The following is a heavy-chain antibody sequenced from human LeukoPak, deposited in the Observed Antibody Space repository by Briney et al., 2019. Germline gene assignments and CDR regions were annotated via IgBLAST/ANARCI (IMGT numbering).Heavy chain of an antibody. CDR2: INWNGGGT. Sequence: PGGSLRLSCAASGFTFDDYGMSWVRQAPGKGLEWVSGINWNGGGTGYADSVKGRFTISRDNAKNSLYLQMNSLRAEDTALYYCARDVEMATITDAFDIWGQGTMVTVSS. CDR1: GFTFDDYG. D-gene: IGHD5-24*01. J-gene: IGHJ3*02. V-gene: IGHV3-20*04. CDR3: ARDVEMATITDAFDI.